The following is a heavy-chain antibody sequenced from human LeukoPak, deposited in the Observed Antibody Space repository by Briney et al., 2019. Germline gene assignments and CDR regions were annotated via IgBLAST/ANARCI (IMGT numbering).Heavy chain of an antibody. CDR3: AREGTREWETDY. CDR2: IFHSGSA. CDR1: GYSISSDHY. Sequence: SETLSLTCTVSGYSISSDHYWGWIRQPPGKGLEWIGSIFHSGSAYYNPSLESRVTISVDTSNNQSSLKLTSVTAADTAVYYCAREGTREWETDYWGQGTLVTVSS. D-gene: IGHD1-26*01. V-gene: IGHV4-38-2*02. J-gene: IGHJ4*02.